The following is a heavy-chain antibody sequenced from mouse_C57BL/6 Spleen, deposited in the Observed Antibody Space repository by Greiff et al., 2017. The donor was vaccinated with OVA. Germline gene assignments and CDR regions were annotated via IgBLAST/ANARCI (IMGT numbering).Heavy chain of an antibody. D-gene: IGHD1-1*01. J-gene: IGHJ2*01. Sequence: QVQLQQSGAELARPGASVKMSCKASGYTFTSYTMHWVKQRPGQGLEWIGYINPSSGYTKYNQKFKDKATLTADKSSSTAYMQLSSLTSEDSAVYYCARELITTTVGGYYFDYWGQGTTLTVSS. CDR3: ARELITTTVGGYYFDY. CDR2: INPSSGYT. V-gene: IGHV1-4*01. CDR1: GYTFTSYT.